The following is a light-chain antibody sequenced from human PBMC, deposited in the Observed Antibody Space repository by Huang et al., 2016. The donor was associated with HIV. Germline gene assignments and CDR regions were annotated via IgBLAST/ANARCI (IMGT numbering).Light chain of an antibody. CDR1: QSVSNN. CDR2: GAS. J-gene: IGKJ3*01. CDR3: QQYNNWPIT. Sequence: EIVMTQSPATLSVSPGERVTLSCRASQSVSNNLAWYQQKPGQAPRLLVYGASTRATGIPARFSGSGSWTDFTLTISSLQSEHFAVYYCQQYNNWPITFGPGTKVDTK. V-gene: IGKV3-15*01.